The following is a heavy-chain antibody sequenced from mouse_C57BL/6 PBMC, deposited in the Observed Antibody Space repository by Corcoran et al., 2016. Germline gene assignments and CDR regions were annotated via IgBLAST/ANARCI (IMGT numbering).Heavy chain of an antibody. Sequence: QVQLQQAGTELVKHGASVKLYCKASGYTYTDYYIKGVKQRPGQGLEWIGWIFPGSGSTYYNEKFKGKATIPVDKYPSTAYMLLSSLTSEDSAVYFCARNYSNYWYRDVWGTGTTVTVSS. D-gene: IGHD2-5*01. CDR3: ARNYSNYWYRDV. CDR2: IFPGSGST. V-gene: IGHV1-75*01. CDR1: GYTYTDYY. J-gene: IGHJ1*03.